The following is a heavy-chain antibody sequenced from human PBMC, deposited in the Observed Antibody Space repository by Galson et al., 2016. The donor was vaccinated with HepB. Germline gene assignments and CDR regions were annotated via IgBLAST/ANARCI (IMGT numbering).Heavy chain of an antibody. D-gene: IGHD1-14*01. J-gene: IGHJ4*02. V-gene: IGHV3-48*01. CDR3: ARAIPIGGSAGAGEYIDY. CDR1: GFTFSTYT. Sequence: SLRLSCAASGFTFSTYTMNWLRQAPGKGLEWVSYISNRDGTRYYADSVKGRFTISSDNAENSVFLQMNTLRAEDTAVYYCARAIPIGGSAGAGEYIDYWGLGTLVTVSS. CDR2: ISNRDGTR.